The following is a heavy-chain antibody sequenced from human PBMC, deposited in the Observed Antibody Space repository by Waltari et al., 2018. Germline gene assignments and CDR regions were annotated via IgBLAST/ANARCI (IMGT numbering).Heavy chain of an antibody. D-gene: IGHD3-10*01. V-gene: IGHV1-2*02. CDR1: GYTFTGYY. CDR2: INPNSGAT. J-gene: IGHJ5*02. Sequence: QVQLVQSGAEVKKPGASVTVSCKASGYTFTGYYMHWVRQAPGQGLEWMGWINPNSGATNYAQKFQGRVTMTRDTSISTAYMELSRLRSDDTAVYYCARGTLMVRGAMNWFDPWGQGTLVTVSS. CDR3: ARGTLMVRGAMNWFDP.